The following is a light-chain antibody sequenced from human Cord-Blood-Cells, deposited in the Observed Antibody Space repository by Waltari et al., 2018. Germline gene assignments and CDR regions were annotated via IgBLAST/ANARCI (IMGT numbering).Light chain of an antibody. CDR1: SSDVGSYNL. CDR2: EGS. Sequence: QSALTQPASVSGSPGQSITISCTGTSSDVGSYNLVSWYQQHPGKAPKLMIYEGSNRTAGVSNRFSGSKSGNTASLTSSGLQAEDEADYYCCSYAGSSTLVFGGGTKLTVL. CDR3: CSYAGSSTLV. V-gene: IGLV2-23*01. J-gene: IGLJ2*01.